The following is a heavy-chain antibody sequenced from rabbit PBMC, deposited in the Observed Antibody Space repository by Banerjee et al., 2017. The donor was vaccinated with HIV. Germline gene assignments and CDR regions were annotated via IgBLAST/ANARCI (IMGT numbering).Heavy chain of an antibody. J-gene: IGHJ4*01. Sequence: QSLEESGGDLVKPEGSLTLTCKASGFDFSGNALCWIRQAPGKGLEWIACIDVGSRGTTHYASWAKDRFTISKTSSTTVTLQMTSLTAADTATYFCGRDRDGDAGYGSLALWGPGTLVTVS. D-gene: IGHD6-1*01. CDR1: GFDFSGNA. V-gene: IGHV1S40*01. CDR3: GRDRDGDAGYGSLAL. CDR2: IDVGSRGTT.